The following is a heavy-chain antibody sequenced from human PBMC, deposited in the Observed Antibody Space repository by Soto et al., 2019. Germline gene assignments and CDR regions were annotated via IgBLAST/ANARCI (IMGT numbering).Heavy chain of an antibody. CDR1: GGSFSVYY. D-gene: IGHD6-13*01. V-gene: IGHV4-34*01. CDR2: IDHSGFT. J-gene: IGHJ4*02. Sequence: QVQLQQWGAGLLKPSETLSLTCAVSGGSFSVYYWSWIRQTPGKGLEWIGEIDHSGFTDYNPSLTSRVTISVDTSKNHFSLKLTSVTAADTAVYYCARFPFSTSSWSNPRYFDSWGQGTLVTVSS. CDR3: ARFPFSTSSWSNPRYFDS.